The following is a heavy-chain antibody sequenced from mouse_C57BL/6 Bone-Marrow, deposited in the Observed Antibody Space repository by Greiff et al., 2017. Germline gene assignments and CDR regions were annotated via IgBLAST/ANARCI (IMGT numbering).Heavy chain of an antibody. CDR3: ARLGGYYDY. J-gene: IGHJ2*01. D-gene: IGHD2-3*01. Sequence: VQLQQPGAELVRPGTSVKLSCKASGYTFTSYWMHWVKQRPGQGLEWIGVIDPSDSYTNYNQKFKGKATLTVDTYSSPAYMKLSSLTAEDAAVYYCARLGGYYDYWGQGTTLTVSS. V-gene: IGHV1-59*01. CDR1: GYTFTSYW. CDR2: IDPSDSYT.